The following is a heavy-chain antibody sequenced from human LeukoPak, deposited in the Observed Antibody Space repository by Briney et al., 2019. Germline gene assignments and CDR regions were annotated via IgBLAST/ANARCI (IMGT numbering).Heavy chain of an antibody. V-gene: IGHV3-23*01. D-gene: IGHD3-22*01. J-gene: IGHJ4*02. Sequence: GGSLRLSCATSGFSFSNHVMNWVRQAPGKGLEWVSAISDTDGNTYYGDSVEGRFTISRDNSKNTLYLQMNSLRADDTAVYYCAKAISGYYAPGDNWGQGTLVTVSS. CDR2: ISDTDGNT. CDR3: AKAISGYYAPGDN. CDR1: GFSFSNHV.